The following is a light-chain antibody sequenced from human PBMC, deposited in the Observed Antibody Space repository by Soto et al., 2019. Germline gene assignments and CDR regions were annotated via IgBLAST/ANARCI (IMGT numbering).Light chain of an antibody. V-gene: IGKV3-15*01. CDR2: GAS. J-gene: IGKJ1*01. CDR3: QQYNNWPKT. CDR1: QSVSSN. Sequence: EIVMTQSPATLSVSQGERATLSCRASQSVSSNLAWYQQKPGQAPRLLIYGASTRATGIPARFSGSGSGTEFTLTICSLQSEDFEVYYCQQYNNWPKTFGQGTKV.